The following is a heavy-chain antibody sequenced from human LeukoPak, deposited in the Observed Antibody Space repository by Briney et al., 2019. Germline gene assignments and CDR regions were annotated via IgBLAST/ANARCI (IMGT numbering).Heavy chain of an antibody. J-gene: IGHJ4*02. CDR1: GFTVSTNY. CDR3: ARAGQRAHFDY. CDR2: IYSGGST. Sequence: QPGGSLRLSCAASGFTVSTNYMSWVRQAPGKGLEWVSVIYSGGSTYYADFVKGRFTISRDNSKNTLYLQMNSLRAEDTAVYYCARAGQRAHFDYWGQGTLVTVSS. V-gene: IGHV3-66*02.